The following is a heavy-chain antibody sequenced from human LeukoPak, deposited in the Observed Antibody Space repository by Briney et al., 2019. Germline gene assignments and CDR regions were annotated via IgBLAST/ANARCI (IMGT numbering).Heavy chain of an antibody. D-gene: IGHD3-10*01. CDR3: ARGRSSPLYYYGSGSYSRRFYFDY. CDR1: GGSFSGYY. CDR2: INHSGST. J-gene: IGHJ4*02. V-gene: IGHV4-34*01. Sequence: SETLSLTCAVYGGSFSGYYWSWIRQPPGKGLEWIGEINHSGSTNYNPSLKSRVTMSVDTSKNQFSLKLSSVTAADTAVYYCARGRSSPLYYYGSGSYSRRFYFDYWGQGTLVTVSS.